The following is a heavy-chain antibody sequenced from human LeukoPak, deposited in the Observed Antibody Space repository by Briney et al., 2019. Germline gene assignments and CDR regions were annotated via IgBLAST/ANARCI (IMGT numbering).Heavy chain of an antibody. CDR1: GFTFSSYN. J-gene: IGHJ5*02. CDR3: ANEIRPNDH. CDR2: ISSRSSYI. D-gene: IGHD3-16*01. Sequence: GGSLRLSCAASGFTFSSYNMKWVRQAPGKGLEWVSSISSRSSYIFYADSVKGRFTISRDNAKKSLYLQMNSMRSEDTAVYYCANEIRPNDHWGQGTLVIVSS. V-gene: IGHV3-21*01.